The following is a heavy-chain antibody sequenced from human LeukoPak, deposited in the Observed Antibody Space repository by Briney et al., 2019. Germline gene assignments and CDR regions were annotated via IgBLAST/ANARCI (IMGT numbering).Heavy chain of an antibody. V-gene: IGHV3-9*01. Sequence: PGRSQRLSCAASGFTFDDYAMHWVRHAPGKGLEWVSGISWNSGSIGYADSVKGRFTISRDNAKNSLYLQMNSLRAEDTALYYCAKDNSDYYDSSGYYVNWGQGTLVTVSS. J-gene: IGHJ4*02. CDR3: AKDNSDYYDSSGYYVN. CDR1: GFTFDDYA. D-gene: IGHD3-22*01. CDR2: ISWNSGSI.